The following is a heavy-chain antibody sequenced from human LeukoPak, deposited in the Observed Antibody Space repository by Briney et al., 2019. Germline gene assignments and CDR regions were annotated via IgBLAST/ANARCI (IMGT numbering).Heavy chain of an antibody. D-gene: IGHD2-15*01. Sequence: SETLSLTCTVSGGSISSYYWSWIRQPPGQGLEWIGYIYYSGSTNCNSSLKSPVTISVYTSKNQFSLKLSSVAAADAAVYYCARLPKSDGSRCFDYWGQGTLVTVSS. CDR1: GGSISSYY. J-gene: IGHJ4*02. CDR2: IYYSGST. V-gene: IGHV4-59*12. CDR3: ARLPKSDGSRCFDY.